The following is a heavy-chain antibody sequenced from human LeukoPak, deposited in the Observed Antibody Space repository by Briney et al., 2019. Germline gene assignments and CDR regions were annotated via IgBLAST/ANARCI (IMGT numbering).Heavy chain of an antibody. CDR3: AKRGVVIRVILVGFHKEAYYFDS. D-gene: IGHD3-22*01. CDR1: GITLSNYG. V-gene: IGHV3-23*01. CDR2: ISNSGGRT. J-gene: IGHJ4*02. Sequence: GGSLRLSCAVSGITLSNYGMSWVRQAPGKGLEWVAGISNSGGRTNYADSVKGRFTISRDNPKNTIYLQMNSLRAEDTAVYFCAKRGVVIRVILVGFHKEAYYFDSWGQGALVTVSS.